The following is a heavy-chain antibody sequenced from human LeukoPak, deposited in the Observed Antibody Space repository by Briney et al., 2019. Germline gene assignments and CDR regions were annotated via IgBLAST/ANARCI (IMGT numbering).Heavy chain of an antibody. CDR1: GYTFTGYY. CDR3: ARVRSRLRPNYFDY. Sequence: SVKVSCKASGYTFTGYYMHWVRQAPGQGLEWMGGIIPIFGTANYAQKFQGRVTITADKSTSTAYMELSSLRSEDTAVYYCARVRSRLRPNYFDYWGQGTLVTISS. V-gene: IGHV1-69*06. D-gene: IGHD5-12*01. CDR2: IIPIFGTA. J-gene: IGHJ4*02.